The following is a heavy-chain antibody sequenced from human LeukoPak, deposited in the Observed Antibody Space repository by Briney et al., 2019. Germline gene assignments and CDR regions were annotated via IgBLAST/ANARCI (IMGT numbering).Heavy chain of an antibody. J-gene: IGHJ4*02. D-gene: IGHD6-13*01. CDR3: ARDSGIAAAGTKVY. CDR2: ISAYNGNT. CDR1: GYTFTTYG. V-gene: IGHV1-18*01. Sequence: ASVKVSCKASGYTFTTYGISWVRQAPGQGLEWMGWISAYNGNTNYAQKLQGRVTMTTDTSTSTAYMELRSLRSDDTAVYYCARDSGIAAAGTKVYWGQGTLVTVSS.